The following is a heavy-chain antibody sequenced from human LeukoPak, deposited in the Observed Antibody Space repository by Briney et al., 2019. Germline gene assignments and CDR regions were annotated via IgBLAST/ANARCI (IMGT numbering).Heavy chain of an antibody. CDR2: ISPSGGIT. V-gene: IGHV3-21*01. D-gene: IGHD3-16*01. CDR3: ARDTLGGFDY. Sequence: GGSLRLSCAASGFTFSSHGMNWVRQAPGKGLEWVSGISPSGGITYYTDSVKGRFTISRDNAKNSLYLQMNSLRAEDTAVYYCARDTLGGFDYWGQGTLVTVSS. CDR1: GFTFSSHG. J-gene: IGHJ4*02.